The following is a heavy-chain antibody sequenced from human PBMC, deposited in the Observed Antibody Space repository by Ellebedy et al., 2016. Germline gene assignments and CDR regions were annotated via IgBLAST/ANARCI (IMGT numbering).Heavy chain of an antibody. J-gene: IGHJ5*02. D-gene: IGHD6-19*01. CDR1: GGSFSGYY. V-gene: IGHV4-34*01. CDR3: ARGGWQGIAVALGWFDP. CDR2: INHSGST. Sequence: SETLSLTXAVYGGSFSGYYWSWIRQPPGKGLEWIGEINHSGSTNYNPSLKSRVTISVDTSKNQFSLKLSSVTAADTAVYYCARGGWQGIAVALGWFDPWGQGTLVTVSS.